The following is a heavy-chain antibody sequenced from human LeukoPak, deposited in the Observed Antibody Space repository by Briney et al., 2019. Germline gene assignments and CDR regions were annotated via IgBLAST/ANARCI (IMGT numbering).Heavy chain of an antibody. CDR2: IYYSGST. Sequence: PSETLSLTCTVSGYSIRSGYYWGWIRRPPGKGLEWIGSIYYSGSTYYNPSLKRRVTISVATSKNQFSLKLSSVTAADTAVYYCARASARKNYSSSWYLTSSAAAVRHWVNWFDPWGQGTLVTVSS. CDR1: GYSIRSGYY. V-gene: IGHV4-38-2*02. CDR3: ARASARKNYSSSWYLTSSAAAVRHWVNWFDP. J-gene: IGHJ5*02. D-gene: IGHD6-13*01.